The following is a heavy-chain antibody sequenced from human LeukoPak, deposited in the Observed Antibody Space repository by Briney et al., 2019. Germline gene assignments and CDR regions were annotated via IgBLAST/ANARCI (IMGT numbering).Heavy chain of an antibody. Sequence: SETLSLTCTVSGDSVSNTNNYWSWIRQPPGKGLEWIGYIYYGGSTIYNPSLKSRVTISVDTSKNQFSLKLNSLTAADTAVYYCARDQRYYFDYWGQGTLVTVSS. CDR1: GDSVSNTNNY. V-gene: IGHV4-61*01. CDR2: IYYGGST. J-gene: IGHJ4*02. CDR3: ARDQRYYFDY.